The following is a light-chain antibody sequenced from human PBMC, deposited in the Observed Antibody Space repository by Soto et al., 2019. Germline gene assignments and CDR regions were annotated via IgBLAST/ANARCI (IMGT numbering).Light chain of an antibody. CDR2: DVS. V-gene: IGLV2-11*01. CDR1: ISDVGDYNY. Sequence: QPLLTQPRSGSVSPGQSGTISCTGTISDVGDYNYVSWYQQHPGKAPKLMIYDVSKRPSGVPDRFSGSKSGNTASLTISGLQAEDEADYYCCSYAGDYTYDFGTGTKVTVL. J-gene: IGLJ1*01. CDR3: CSYAGDYTYD.